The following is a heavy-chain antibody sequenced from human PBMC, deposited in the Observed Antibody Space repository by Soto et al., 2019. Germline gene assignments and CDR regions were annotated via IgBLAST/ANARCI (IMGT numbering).Heavy chain of an antibody. Sequence: GASVKVSCKASGYTFTSYAMHWVRQAPGQRLERMGWINAGNGNTKYSQKFQGRVTITRDTSASTAYMELSSPRSEDTAVYYCARENYDFWSGYLSGLDYWGQGTLVTVSS. D-gene: IGHD3-3*01. CDR3: ARENYDFWSGYLSGLDY. CDR2: INAGNGNT. CDR1: GYTFTSYA. J-gene: IGHJ4*02. V-gene: IGHV1-3*01.